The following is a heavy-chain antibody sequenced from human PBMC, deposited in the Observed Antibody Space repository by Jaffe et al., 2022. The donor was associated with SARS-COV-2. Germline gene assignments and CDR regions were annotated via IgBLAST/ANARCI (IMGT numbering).Heavy chain of an antibody. CDR2: ISGSGLTT. CDR1: GFTFSSYV. J-gene: IGHJ2*01. CDR3: AKDPSKGSKTGSSARLGYFDL. D-gene: IGHD1-1*01. Sequence: EVQLLESGGDLVQPGGSLRLSCAASGFTFSSYVMSWVRQAPGKGLEWVSSISGSGLTTYHAASVEGRFTLSRDNTKNTLYLQMNSLRAEDAAMYFCAKDPSKGSKTGSSARLGYFDLWGRGTLVIVSS. V-gene: IGHV3-23*01.